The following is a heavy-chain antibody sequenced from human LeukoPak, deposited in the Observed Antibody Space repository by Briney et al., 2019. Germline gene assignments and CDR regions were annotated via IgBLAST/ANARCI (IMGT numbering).Heavy chain of an antibody. CDR3: AKNPEDSSGYYGY. CDR1: GFTFSSYA. Sequence: GGSLRLSCAASGFTFSSYAMSWDRQAPGKGLEWVSAISGSGGSTYYADSVKGRFTISRDNSKNTLYLQMNSLRAEDTAVYYCAKNPEDSSGYYGYWGQGTLVTVSS. V-gene: IGHV3-23*01. D-gene: IGHD3-22*01. CDR2: ISGSGGST. J-gene: IGHJ4*02.